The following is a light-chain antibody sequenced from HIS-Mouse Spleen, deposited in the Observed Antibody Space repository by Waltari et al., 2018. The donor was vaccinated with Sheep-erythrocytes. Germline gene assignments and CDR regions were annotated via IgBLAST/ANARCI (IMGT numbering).Light chain of an antibody. Sequence: QSALTQPRSVSGSPGQSFTISCTGTSSDVGGSNYVSWYQQHPGKAPKLMIYDVSKRPSGVPDRFSGSKSGNTASLTISGLQAEDEADYYCCSYAGSYTWVFGGGTKLTVL. V-gene: IGLV2-11*01. CDR1: SSDVGGSNY. CDR2: DVS. CDR3: CSYAGSYTWV. J-gene: IGLJ3*02.